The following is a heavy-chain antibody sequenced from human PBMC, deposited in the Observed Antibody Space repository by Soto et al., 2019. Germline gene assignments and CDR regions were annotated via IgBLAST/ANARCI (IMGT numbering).Heavy chain of an antibody. CDR1: GYTFTGYY. CDR2: INPNSGGT. J-gene: IGHJ6*02. Sequence: ASVKVSCKASGYTFTGYYMHWVRQAPGQGLDGMGWINPNSGGTNYAQKFQGWVTMTRDTSISTAYMELSRLRSDDTAVYYCARERAGYCTNGVCYTGRGYYYYGMDVWGQGTMVTVSS. V-gene: IGHV1-2*04. CDR3: ARERAGYCTNGVCYTGRGYYYYGMDV. D-gene: IGHD2-8*01.